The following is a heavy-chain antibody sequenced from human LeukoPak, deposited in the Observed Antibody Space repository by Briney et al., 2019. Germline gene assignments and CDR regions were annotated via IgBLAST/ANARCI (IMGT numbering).Heavy chain of an antibody. Sequence: SETLSLTCAVYGVSFSGYYWSWVRQPPGKGLEGIGEINNSGSTNYNPSLKSRVTISVDTSKNQFSLKLSSVTAADTAVYYCARVRGSSGSYEYYHYMDVWGKGTTVTISS. CDR2: INNSGST. J-gene: IGHJ6*03. D-gene: IGHD1-26*01. V-gene: IGHV4-34*01. CDR1: GVSFSGYY. CDR3: ARVRGSSGSYEYYHYMDV.